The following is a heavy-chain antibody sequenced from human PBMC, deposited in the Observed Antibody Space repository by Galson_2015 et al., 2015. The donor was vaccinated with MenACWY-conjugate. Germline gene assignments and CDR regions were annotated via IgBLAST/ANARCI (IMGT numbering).Heavy chain of an antibody. CDR2: IKPDGSEQ. D-gene: IGHD3-3*02. CDR1: GFPFYSYW. CDR3: VRPIMTFVAVRSLDY. V-gene: IGHV3-7*01. J-gene: IGHJ4*02. Sequence: SPRLSCAASGFPFYSYWMTWVRQAPGKGLEWVANIKPDGSEQYYGDSVRGRFTISRDNAKNSVFLQMNSLRPEDTAVYYCVRPIMTFVAVRSLDYWGQGTVVSVS.